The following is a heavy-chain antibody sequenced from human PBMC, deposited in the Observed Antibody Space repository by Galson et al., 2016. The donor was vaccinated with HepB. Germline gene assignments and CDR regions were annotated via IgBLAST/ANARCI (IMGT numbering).Heavy chain of an antibody. CDR1: GGSIYSSSYY. Sequence: SETLSLTCTVSGGSIYSSSYYWGWIRQPPGRGLEWIGSTYYRGSAYYNPSLKSRLTISVDTSKNQFSLNLTSVTAADTAVYYCARHPGNRRAPHNDFWGPGTLVTVSS. CDR3: ARHPGNRRAPHNDF. D-gene: IGHD2/OR15-2a*01. CDR2: TYYRGSA. J-gene: IGHJ4*02. V-gene: IGHV4-39*01.